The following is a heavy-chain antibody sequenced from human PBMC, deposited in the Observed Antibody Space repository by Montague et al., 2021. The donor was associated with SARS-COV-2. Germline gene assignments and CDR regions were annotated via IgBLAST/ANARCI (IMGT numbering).Heavy chain of an antibody. Sequence: SETLSLTCTVSGGSISSYYWSWIRQPAGKGLELIGRTHTSGSTNYNPSLRSRVTMSIDTSKNQFSLRLSSVTAADTAVYYCARDRGSAADKALDNWGQGTLVTVSS. CDR3: ARDRGSAADKALDN. D-gene: IGHD6-13*01. CDR2: THTSGST. CDR1: GGSISSYY. V-gene: IGHV4-4*07. J-gene: IGHJ4*02.